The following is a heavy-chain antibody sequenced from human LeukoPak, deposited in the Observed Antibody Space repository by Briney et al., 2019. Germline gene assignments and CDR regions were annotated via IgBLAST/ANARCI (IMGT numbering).Heavy chain of an antibody. J-gene: IGHJ4*02. CDR2: IDPNTGGT. Sequence: VASVKVSCKASGYSFTSQAMHWVRQAPGQGLEWMGWIDPNTGGTNYAQKFQDRVTMTSDTSISTAYMELSRLRSDDTAVYYCARDGSITLLRGYFDYWGQGTLVTVSS. CDR3: ARDGSITLLRGYFDY. V-gene: IGHV1-2*02. CDR1: GYSFTSQA. D-gene: IGHD3-10*01.